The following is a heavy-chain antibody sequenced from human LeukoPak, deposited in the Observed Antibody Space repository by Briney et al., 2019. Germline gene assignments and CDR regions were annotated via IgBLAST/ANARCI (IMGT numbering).Heavy chain of an antibody. CDR1: GGTFSSYA. CDR2: IIPIFGIA. V-gene: IGHV1-69*10. J-gene: IGHJ4*02. CDR3: ARDIYSSGHGY. D-gene: IGHD6-19*01. Sequence: ASVKVSCKASGGTFSSYAISWVRQAPGQGLEWMGRIIPIFGIANYAQKFQGRVTITADKSTSTAYMELSSLRSEDTAVYYCARDIYSSGHGYWGQGTLVTVSS.